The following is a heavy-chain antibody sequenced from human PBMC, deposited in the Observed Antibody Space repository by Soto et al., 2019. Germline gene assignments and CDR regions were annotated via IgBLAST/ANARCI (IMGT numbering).Heavy chain of an antibody. J-gene: IGHJ4*02. D-gene: IGHD1-7*01. Sequence: PGGSLRLSCTASGFTFSTYARSWVRQSPGKGLEWVSAISASGDSAYYADSVKGRFTISRDNSKNTLFLQMNSLRAEDTAVYYCAKVYWGILGTTCDYFDSWGQGTLVTVSS. CDR2: ISASGDSA. CDR1: GFTFSTYA. V-gene: IGHV3-23*01. CDR3: AKVYWGILGTTCDYFDS.